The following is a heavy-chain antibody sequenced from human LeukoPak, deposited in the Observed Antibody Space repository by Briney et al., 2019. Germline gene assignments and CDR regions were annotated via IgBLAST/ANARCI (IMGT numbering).Heavy chain of an antibody. CDR2: INPNSGGT. V-gene: IGHV1-2*02. J-gene: IGHJ5*02. CDR1: GYTFTGYY. Sequence: RASVKVSCKASGYTFTGYYMHWVRQAPGQGLEWMGWINPNSGGTNYAQKFQGRVTMTRDTSTSTAYMELSRLRSDDTAVYCCARGIQNYDILTGYRGDWFDPWGQGTLVTVSS. CDR3: ARGIQNYDILTGYRGDWFDP. D-gene: IGHD3-9*01.